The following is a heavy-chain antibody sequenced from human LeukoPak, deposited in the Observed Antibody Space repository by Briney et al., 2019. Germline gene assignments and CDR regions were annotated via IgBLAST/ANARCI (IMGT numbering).Heavy chain of an antibody. J-gene: IGHJ3*02. V-gene: IGHV3-53*01. CDR3: ARGGASGLFPFGRAFDI. D-gene: IGHD1-26*01. CDR2: IYSGGST. Sequence: GGSLRLSCAASGFTFSSYAMSWVRQAPGKGLEWVSVIYSGGSTYYADSVKGRFTISRDNSKNTLYLQMNSLRAEDTAVYYCARGGASGLFPFGRAFDIWGQGTMVTVSS. CDR1: GFTFSSYA.